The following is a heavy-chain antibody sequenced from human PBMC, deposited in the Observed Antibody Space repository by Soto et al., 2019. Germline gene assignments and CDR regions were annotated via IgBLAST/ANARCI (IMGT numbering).Heavy chain of an antibody. J-gene: IGHJ4*02. D-gene: IGHD2-15*01. CDR2: INHSGST. V-gene: IGHV4-34*01. CDR1: GGSFSGYY. Sequence: SQTLSLTCAVYGGSFSGYYWSWIRQPPGKGLEWIGEINHSGSTNYNPSLKSRVTISVDTSKNQFSLKLSSVTAADTAVYYCARGRGRIVVVVGVFDYWGQGTLVTVSS. CDR3: ARGRGRIVVVVGVFDY.